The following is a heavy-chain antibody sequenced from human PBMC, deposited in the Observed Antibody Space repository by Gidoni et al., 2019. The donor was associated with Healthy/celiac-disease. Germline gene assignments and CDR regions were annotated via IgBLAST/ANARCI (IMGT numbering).Heavy chain of an antibody. Sequence: QVKLVQAGAAVKKPGSSVKVSWKASGGTFSSYAISWVRQAPGQGLEWMGGIIPIFGTANYAQKFQGRVTITADESTSTAYMELSSLRSEDTAVYYCAVGESGYYDYYYGMDVWGQGTTVTVSS. CDR1: GGTFSSYA. CDR3: AVGESGYYDYYYGMDV. J-gene: IGHJ6*02. CDR2: IIPIFGTA. V-gene: IGHV1-69*01. D-gene: IGHD3-3*01.